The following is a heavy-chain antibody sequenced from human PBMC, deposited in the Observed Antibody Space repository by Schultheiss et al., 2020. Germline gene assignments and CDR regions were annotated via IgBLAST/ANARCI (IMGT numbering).Heavy chain of an antibody. Sequence: SETLSLTCTVSGGSISSYYWSWIRQPPGKGLEWIGYIYYSGSTNYNPSLKSRVTISVDTSKNQFSLKLSSVTAADTAVYYCARDRRITMIVGDNWFDPWGQGTLVTVSS. CDR3: ARDRRITMIVGDNWFDP. D-gene: IGHD3-22*01. V-gene: IGHV4-59*01. CDR1: GGSISSYY. CDR2: IYYSGST. J-gene: IGHJ5*02.